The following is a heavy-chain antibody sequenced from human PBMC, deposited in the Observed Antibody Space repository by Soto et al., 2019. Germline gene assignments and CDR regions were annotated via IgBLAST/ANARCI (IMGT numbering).Heavy chain of an antibody. CDR3: ARDRGPAGGGACDI. D-gene: IGHD3-10*01. CDR1: GFTFSTHA. V-gene: IGHV3-23*01. Sequence: EVQLLESGGGLVQPGGSLRLSCAASGFTFSTHAMIWVRQAPGKGLNWVSTVDVGGGSTYYTDSVKGRFTVSRDNSKNTVYMPVNALRAEDPTIYCCARDRGPAGGGACDISGHCTTVPVS. CDR2: VDVGGGST. J-gene: IGHJ3*02.